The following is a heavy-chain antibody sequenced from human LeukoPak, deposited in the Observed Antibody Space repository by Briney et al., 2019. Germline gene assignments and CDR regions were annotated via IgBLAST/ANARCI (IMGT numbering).Heavy chain of an antibody. D-gene: IGHD1-26*01. V-gene: IGHV3-23*01. CDR2: ISGSGGST. CDR1: GFTFSSYA. Sequence: GGSLRLSCAASGFTFSSYAMSWVRQAPGKGLGWVSAISGSGGSTYYADSVKGRFTISRDNSKNTLYPQMNSLRAEDTAVYYCAKRAYSGSYSDYWGQGTLVTVSS. CDR3: AKRAYSGSYSDY. J-gene: IGHJ4*02.